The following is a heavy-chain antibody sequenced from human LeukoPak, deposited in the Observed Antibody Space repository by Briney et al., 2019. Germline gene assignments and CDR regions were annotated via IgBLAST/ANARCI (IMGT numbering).Heavy chain of an antibody. V-gene: IGHV3-73*01. D-gene: IGHD1-26*01. Sequence: GGSLKLSCAASGFTFSGSAMHWVRQASGKGLEWVGRIRSKANSYATAYAASVKGRFTISRDDSKNTAYLQMNSLRAEDTAVYYCARMGSYHHPSYFDYWGQGTLVTVSS. CDR1: GFTFSGSA. CDR3: ARMGSYHHPSYFDY. CDR2: IRSKANSYAT. J-gene: IGHJ4*02.